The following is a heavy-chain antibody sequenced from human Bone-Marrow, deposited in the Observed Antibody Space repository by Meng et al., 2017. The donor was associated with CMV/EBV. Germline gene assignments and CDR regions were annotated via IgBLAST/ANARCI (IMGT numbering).Heavy chain of an antibody. D-gene: IGHD3-10*01. J-gene: IGHJ6*02. V-gene: IGHV1-69*10. CDR3: ARGLRATMVRGAMGDYYGMDV. Sequence: SVQVSCKASGGTFSNYAISWVRQAPGQGLEWMGGIIPILGIANYAQKFQGRVTITADKSTSTAYMELSSLRSEDTAVYYCARGLRATMVRGAMGDYYGMDVWGQGTTVTVSS. CDR1: GGTFSNYA. CDR2: IIPILGIA.